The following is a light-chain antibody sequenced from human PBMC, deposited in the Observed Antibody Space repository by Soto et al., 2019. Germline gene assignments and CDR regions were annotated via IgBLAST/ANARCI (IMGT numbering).Light chain of an antibody. V-gene: IGKV1-5*01. Sequence: DTQMTQSPSTLTASVGDRVTITCRASQSINTWLAWYQEKPGKAPKLLIYDASTLESGVPSRFSGRGSGTEFSLTILSLQPDDFATYYCQQYNSFSITFGQGTRLDIK. J-gene: IGKJ5*01. CDR1: QSINTW. CDR3: QQYNSFSIT. CDR2: DAS.